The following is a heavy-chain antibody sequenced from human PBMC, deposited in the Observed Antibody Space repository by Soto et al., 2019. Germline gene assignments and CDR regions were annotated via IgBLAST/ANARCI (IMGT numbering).Heavy chain of an antibody. CDR3: ARGRHWFGP. J-gene: IGHJ5*02. V-gene: IGHV4-59*01. Sequence: QLQESGPGLVKPSETLSLTCTVSGISITSSYWNWLRQSPGKGLEWIGQISDNGAINYNPPLESRVTISTDTSNNQVSLTLTAVDAADTAIYFCARGRHWFGPWGQGTLVTVPS. CDR1: GISITSSY. CDR2: ISDNGAI.